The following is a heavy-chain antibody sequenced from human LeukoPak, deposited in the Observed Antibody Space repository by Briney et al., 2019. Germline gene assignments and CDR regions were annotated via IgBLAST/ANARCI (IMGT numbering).Heavy chain of an antibody. Sequence: ASVKVFCKASGYPFNGYYMHWVRQAPGQGLEWMGWINPNSGGTNYAQKFQGRVTMTRDTSISTAYMELSRLRSDDTAVYYCARVESIAAAGYFDYWGQGTLVTVSS. D-gene: IGHD6-13*01. CDR2: INPNSGGT. CDR3: ARVESIAAAGYFDY. J-gene: IGHJ4*02. V-gene: IGHV1-2*02. CDR1: GYPFNGYY.